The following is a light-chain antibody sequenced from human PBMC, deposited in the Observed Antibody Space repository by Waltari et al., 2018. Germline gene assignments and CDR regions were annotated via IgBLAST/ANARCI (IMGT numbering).Light chain of an antibody. CDR2: ASS. Sequence: IQMTQSPSSLSASVGDRVILTCRASQNINNYLNWYQQKPGKAPKLLIYASSNLQGGVPSRFSGDGSGTDFTLTISTLQPEDFATYYCQQSSSSPITFGPGTKVDVK. J-gene: IGKJ3*01. V-gene: IGKV1-39*01. CDR1: QNINNY. CDR3: QQSSSSPIT.